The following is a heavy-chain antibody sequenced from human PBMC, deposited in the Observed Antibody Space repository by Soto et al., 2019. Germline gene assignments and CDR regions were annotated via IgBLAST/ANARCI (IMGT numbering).Heavy chain of an antibody. CDR1: GFTFSSYA. D-gene: IGHD3-10*01. CDR2: ISGSGGST. Sequence: GGSLRLSCAASGFTFSSYAMSWVRQAPGKGLEWVSAISGSGGSTNYADSAKGRFTISRDNSKNTLHLQMNSLRAEDTAVYYCAKDRSNFNLWFGELLFSGWGQGTLVTVSS. CDR3: AKDRSNFNLWFGELLFSG. V-gene: IGHV3-23*01. J-gene: IGHJ4*02.